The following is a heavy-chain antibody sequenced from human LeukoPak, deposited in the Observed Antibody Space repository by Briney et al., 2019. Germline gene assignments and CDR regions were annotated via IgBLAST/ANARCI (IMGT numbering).Heavy chain of an antibody. D-gene: IGHD3-10*01. CDR2: INAGNGNT. J-gene: IGHJ4*02. CDR1: GYTFTSYA. V-gene: IGHV1-3*01. CDR3: ARGGIWFGELGPDY. Sequence: ASVKVSCKASGYTFTSYAMHWVRQAPGQRLEWMGWINAGNGNTKYSQKFQGRVTITRDTSASTAYVELSSLRSEDTAVYYCARGGIWFGELGPDYWGQGTLVTVSS.